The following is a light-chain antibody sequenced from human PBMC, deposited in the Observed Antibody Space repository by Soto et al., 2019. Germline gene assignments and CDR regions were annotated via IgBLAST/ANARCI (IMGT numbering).Light chain of an antibody. Sequence: QSVLTQPASVSGSPGQSIPISCTGTSSDVGTYNSVSWYQQYPGKAPKLMIHDVSNRPSGVSNRFSGSKSGNTASLTISGLQAEDEADYYCSSYTSSSSYVFGSGTKFTV. J-gene: IGLJ1*01. CDR2: DVS. V-gene: IGLV2-14*01. CDR3: SSYTSSSSYV. CDR1: SSDVGTYNS.